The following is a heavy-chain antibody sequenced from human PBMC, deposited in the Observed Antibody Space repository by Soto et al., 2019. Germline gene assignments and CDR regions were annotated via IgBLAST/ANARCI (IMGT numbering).Heavy chain of an antibody. CDR3: FGSSGL. D-gene: IGHD3-16*01. V-gene: IGHV3-30-3*01. CDR1: GYTFTDHG. J-gene: IGHJ4*02. Sequence: QVPLVESGGGVVQPGRSLRLSCAASGYTFTDHGMYWVRQAPGKGLEWLALISYDGSNKNYADSVRGRFTISTDSSKKTLFLQMNGLRPEVAAVYDCFGSSGLGGQGTLVTVSS. CDR2: ISYDGSNK.